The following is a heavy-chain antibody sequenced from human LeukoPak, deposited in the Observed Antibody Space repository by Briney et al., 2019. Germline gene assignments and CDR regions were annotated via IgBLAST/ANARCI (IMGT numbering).Heavy chain of an antibody. CDR1: GYTFTGYY. J-gene: IGHJ4*02. CDR3: ARSPLYGDYDY. CDR2: INPNSGGT. V-gene: IGHV1-2*02. Sequence: ASVKVSCKASGYTFTGYYMHWVRQPPGQGLEWMGWINPNSGGTNYAQKFQDRVTMTRDTSISTAYMELSRLRSDDTAMYYCARSPLYGDYDYWGQGTLVTVSS. D-gene: IGHD4-17*01.